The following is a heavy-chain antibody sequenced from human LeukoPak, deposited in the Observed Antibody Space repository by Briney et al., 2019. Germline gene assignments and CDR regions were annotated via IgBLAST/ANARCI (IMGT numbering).Heavy chain of an antibody. CDR2: IDPSGGSK. CDR1: GYTFTSYY. V-gene: IGHV1-46*01. J-gene: IGHJ4*02. D-gene: IGHD3-22*01. CDR3: AADPAYYYDSSGPDY. Sequence: ASVKVSCKTSGYTFTSYYMHWVRQAPGQGLEWMGIIDPSGGSKSYAQKFQERVTITRDMSTSTAYMELSSLRSEDTAVYYCAADPAYYYDSSGPDYWGQGTLVTVSS.